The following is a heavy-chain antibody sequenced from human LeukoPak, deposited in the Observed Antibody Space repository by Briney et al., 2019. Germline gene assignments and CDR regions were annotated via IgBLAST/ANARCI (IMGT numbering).Heavy chain of an antibody. CDR1: GFTFSSYW. V-gene: IGHV3-74*01. CDR2: INSDGSST. Sequence: GGSLRLSCAASGFTFSSYWMHWVRQAPGKGLVWVSRINSDGSSTSYADSVKGRFTISRDNAKNTLYLQMNSLRAEDTAVYYCARGVYGGNPRLDYWGQGTLVTVSS. D-gene: IGHD4-23*01. CDR3: ARGVYGGNPRLDY. J-gene: IGHJ4*02.